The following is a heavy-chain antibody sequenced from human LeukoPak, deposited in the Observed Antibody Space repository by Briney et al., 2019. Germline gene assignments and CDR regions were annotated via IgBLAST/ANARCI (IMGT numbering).Heavy chain of an antibody. CDR3: ARDGAAATDYAFDI. V-gene: IGHV3-21*01. J-gene: IGHJ3*02. D-gene: IGHD6-25*01. Sequence: GGSLRLSCAASGFTFSSYSMNWVRQAPGKGLEWVSSISSGSSYIYYADSVKGRFTISRDNAKNSLYLQMNSLRAEDTAVYYCARDGAAATDYAFDIWGQGTMVTVSS. CDR2: ISSGSSYI. CDR1: GFTFSSYS.